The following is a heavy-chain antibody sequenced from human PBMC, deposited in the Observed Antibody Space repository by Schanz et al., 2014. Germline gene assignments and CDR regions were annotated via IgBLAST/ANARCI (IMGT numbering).Heavy chain of an antibody. D-gene: IGHD3-22*01. V-gene: IGHV3-11*04. CDR2: ISSSSSTI. CDR3: ARKMKVGVYGGKGHDSLDI. CDR1: GFSFSDYY. Sequence: QVQLVDSGGGLVKPGGSLRLSCAASGFSFSDYYMSWIRQAPGKGLEWISYISSSSSTIYHADSVKGRFTISRDNAKNTLFLQMNTLRAEDTAVYYCARKMKVGVYGGKGHDSLDIWGQGTMVTVSS. J-gene: IGHJ3*02.